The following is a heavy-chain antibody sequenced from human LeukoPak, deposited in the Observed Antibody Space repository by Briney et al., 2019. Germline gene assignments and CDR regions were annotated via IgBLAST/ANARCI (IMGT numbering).Heavy chain of an antibody. CDR3: ARYRRPSNWFDP. Sequence: PSETLSLTCAVYGGSFSGYYWSWIRQPPGKGLEWIGEINHSGSTNYNPSLKSRVTISVDTSKNQFSLKLSSATAADTAVYYCARYRRPSNWFDPWGQGTLVTVSS. V-gene: IGHV4-34*01. J-gene: IGHJ5*02. CDR2: INHSGST. CDR1: GGSFSGYY.